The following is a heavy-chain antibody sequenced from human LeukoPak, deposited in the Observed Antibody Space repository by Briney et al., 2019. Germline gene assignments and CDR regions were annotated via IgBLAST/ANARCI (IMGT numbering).Heavy chain of an antibody. CDR3: ARDPSLYSSSWYGAGKFDY. V-gene: IGHV3-7*01. CDR1: GFTFSSYG. D-gene: IGHD6-13*01. Sequence: GGSLRLSCAASGFTFSSYGMSWVRQAPGKGLEWVANIKQDGSEKYYVDSVKGRFTISRDNAKNSLYLQMNSLRAEDTAVYYCARDPSLYSSSWYGAGKFDYWGQGTLVTVSS. CDR2: IKQDGSEK. J-gene: IGHJ4*02.